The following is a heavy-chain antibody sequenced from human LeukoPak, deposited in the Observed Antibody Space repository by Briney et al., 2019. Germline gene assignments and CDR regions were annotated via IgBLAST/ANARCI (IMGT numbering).Heavy chain of an antibody. J-gene: IGHJ4*02. Sequence: SETLSLTCTVCGRSIRRYYARGIRQPTREGVECIVRMYTSGNNNCNPSLKSRVTISLDPSKNQFSFKLSSADAADPAGEFLARGSDGYKPFEYWGQGTLVTVFS. CDR2: MYTSGNN. D-gene: IGHD5-24*01. CDR3: ARGSDGYKPFEY. CDR1: GRSIRRYY. V-gene: IGHV4-4*07.